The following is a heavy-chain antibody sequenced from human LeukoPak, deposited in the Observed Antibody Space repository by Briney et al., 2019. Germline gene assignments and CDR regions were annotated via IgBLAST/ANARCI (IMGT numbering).Heavy chain of an antibody. CDR2: INHSGST. V-gene: IGHV4-34*01. CDR3: ARGRGRIAVAVGY. CDR1: GGSFSGYY. D-gene: IGHD6-19*01. Sequence: PSETLSLTCAVYGGSFSGYYWSGIRQPPGKGLEWIGEINHSGSTNYNPSLKSRVTISVDTSKNQFSLKLSSVTAADTAVYYCARGRGRIAVAVGYWGQGTLVTVSS. J-gene: IGHJ4*02.